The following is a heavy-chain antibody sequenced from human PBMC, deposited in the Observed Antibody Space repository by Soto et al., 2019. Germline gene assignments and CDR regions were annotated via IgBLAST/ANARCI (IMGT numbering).Heavy chain of an antibody. V-gene: IGHV3-15*07. CDR3: TPGGVPAAAKGYYYYAMDV. J-gene: IGHJ6*02. D-gene: IGHD2-2*01. CDR1: GFTFTNAW. Sequence: EVQLVESGGGLVKPGVSLRLSCAASGFTFTNAWMNWVSQAPGKGLEWVGRIKSKTDGGTADYAAPVKGRFTISRDDSRTTLYLQMNSLKAEDTAVYYCTPGGVPAAAKGYYYYAMDVWGQGTTVTVSS. CDR2: IKSKTDGGTA.